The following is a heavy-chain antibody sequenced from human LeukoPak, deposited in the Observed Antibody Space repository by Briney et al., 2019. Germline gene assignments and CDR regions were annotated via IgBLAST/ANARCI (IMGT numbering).Heavy chain of an antibody. CDR1: GGSISSYY. CDR2: IYTSGST. V-gene: IGHV4-4*07. D-gene: IGHD3-10*01. CDR3: AREGIRGVIYYFDY. J-gene: IGHJ4*02. Sequence: SETLSLTCTVSGGSISSYYWSWIRQPAGKGLEWIGRIYTSGSTNYNPSLKSRVTMSVDTSKNQFSLKLGSVTAADTAVYYCAREGIRGVIYYFDYWGQGTLVTVSS.